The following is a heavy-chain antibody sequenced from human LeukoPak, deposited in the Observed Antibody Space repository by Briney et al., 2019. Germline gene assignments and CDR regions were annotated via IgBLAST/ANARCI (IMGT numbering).Heavy chain of an antibody. Sequence: GGSLRLSCAASGFTFSSYWMSWVRQAPGKGLEWVANIKQDGSEKYYVDSVKGRFTISRDNAKNSLYLQMNSLRAEDTAVYYCAGEAGTGYFDYWGQGTLVTVSS. CDR3: AGEAGTGYFDY. D-gene: IGHD6-19*01. J-gene: IGHJ4*02. V-gene: IGHV3-7*03. CDR2: IKQDGSEK. CDR1: GFTFSSYW.